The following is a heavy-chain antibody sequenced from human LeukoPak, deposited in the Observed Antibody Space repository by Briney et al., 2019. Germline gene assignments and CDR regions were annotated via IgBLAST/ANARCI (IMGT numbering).Heavy chain of an antibody. CDR1: GFTFSRYD. D-gene: IGHD4-17*01. V-gene: IGHV3-13*01. CDR3: ARDRLHYVEYEKTFDY. Sequence: GGSLRLSCAASGFTFSRYDMHWVRQPTGKGLEWVSGIGTAGETYYPGSVKGRFTISRDNAKNSLYLQMNSLRAEDTAVYYCARDRLHYVEYEKTFDYWGQGTLVTVSS. CDR2: IGTAGET. J-gene: IGHJ4*02.